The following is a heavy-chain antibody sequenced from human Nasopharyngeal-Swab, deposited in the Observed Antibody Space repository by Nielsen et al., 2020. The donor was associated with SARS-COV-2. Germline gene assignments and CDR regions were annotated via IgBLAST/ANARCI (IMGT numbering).Heavy chain of an antibody. V-gene: IGHV1-69*01. Sequence: WVRQAPGQGLEWMGGIIPIFGTANYAQKFQGRVTITAGESTSTAYMELSSLRSEDTAVYYCASWVVATRDTNYYYYGMDVWGQGTTVTVSS. D-gene: IGHD5-12*01. J-gene: IGHJ6*02. CDR2: IIPIFGTA. CDR3: ASWVVATRDTNYYYYGMDV.